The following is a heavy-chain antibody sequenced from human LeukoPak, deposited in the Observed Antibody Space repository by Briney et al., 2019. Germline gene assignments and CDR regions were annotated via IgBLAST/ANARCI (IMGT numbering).Heavy chain of an antibody. CDR3: VTIDTAIVKL. D-gene: IGHD5-18*01. J-gene: IGHJ4*02. V-gene: IGHV4-34*01. Sequence: SETLSLTCAVYGGSFSGYYWSWIRQPPGRGLEWIGEINHSGSTNYNPSLKSRVTISVDTSKNQFSLTLTSVTAADTAVYYCVTIDTAIVKLWGQGTLVTVSS. CDR1: GGSFSGYY. CDR2: INHSGST.